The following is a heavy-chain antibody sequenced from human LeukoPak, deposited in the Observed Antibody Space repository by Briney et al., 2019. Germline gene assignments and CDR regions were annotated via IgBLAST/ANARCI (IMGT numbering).Heavy chain of an antibody. CDR2: INHSGGT. Sequence: SETLSLTCAVYGGSFSGYNWRWIRQPPGKGLEWIGEINHSGGTNYNPSLKSRVTISVDTSKDQFSLKLSSVTAADTAVYYCARDGVIVIPFDLWGQGTLVTVSS. D-gene: IGHD3-16*02. CDR1: GGSFSGYN. CDR3: ARDGVIVIPFDL. V-gene: IGHV4-34*01. J-gene: IGHJ4*02.